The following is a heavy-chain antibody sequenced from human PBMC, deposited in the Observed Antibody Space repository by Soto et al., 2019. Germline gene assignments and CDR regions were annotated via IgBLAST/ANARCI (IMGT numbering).Heavy chain of an antibody. CDR2: ISYDGRVQ. Sequence: QVQLVESGGGVVQPGRSLRLSCVASGFTFSSYGIHWVRQAPGKGLEWVAVISYDGRVQYYADSVKGRFTISRDNSKNTLYLQMDSLRPEDTAMYFCAKEITVAGDFDYSGHGTLVTVSS. CDR1: GFTFSSYG. J-gene: IGHJ4*01. V-gene: IGHV3-30*18. CDR3: AKEITVAGDFDY. D-gene: IGHD6-19*01.